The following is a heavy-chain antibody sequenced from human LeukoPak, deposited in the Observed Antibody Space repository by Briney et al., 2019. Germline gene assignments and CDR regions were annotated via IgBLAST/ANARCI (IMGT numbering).Heavy chain of an antibody. D-gene: IGHD3-10*02. CDR1: GFTVSSNY. CDR2: ISSSCSTI. J-gene: IGHJ6*04. CDR3: AELGITMIGGV. V-gene: IGHV3-48*04. Sequence: GGSLRLSCAASGFTVSSNYMSGVRQAPGKGLEGGSYISSSCSTIYYADSVKGRFTISRDNAKNSLYLQMNSLRAEDTAVYYCAELGITMIGGVWGKGTTVTISS.